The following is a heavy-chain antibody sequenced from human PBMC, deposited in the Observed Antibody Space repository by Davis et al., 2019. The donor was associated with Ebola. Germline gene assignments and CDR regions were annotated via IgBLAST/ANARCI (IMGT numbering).Heavy chain of an antibody. Sequence: GSLRLSCKGSGYSFTSYWIGWVRQMPGKGLEWMGIIYPGDSDTRYSPSFQGQVTISADKSISTAYLQWSSLKASDTAIYYCARGTNGYNPGGYFDSWGQGTLVTVSS. V-gene: IGHV5-51*01. D-gene: IGHD5-24*01. CDR3: ARGTNGYNPGGYFDS. CDR1: GYSFTSYW. J-gene: IGHJ4*02. CDR2: IYPGDSDT.